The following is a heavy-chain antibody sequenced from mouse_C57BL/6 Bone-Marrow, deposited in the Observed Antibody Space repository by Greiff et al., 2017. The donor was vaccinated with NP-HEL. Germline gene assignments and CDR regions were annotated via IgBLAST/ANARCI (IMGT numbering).Heavy chain of an antibody. Sequence: VQLVESGAELVKPGASVKLSCKASGYTFSSYWMNWVKQRPGKGLEWIGRIYPGDGDTNYNGKFKGKATLTADKSSSTAYMQLSSLTSEDSAVYFGGSSDPFDWDVDYWGQGTTLTVSS. CDR1: GYTFSSYW. CDR3: GSSDPFDWDVDY. CDR2: IYPGDGDT. J-gene: IGHJ2*01. D-gene: IGHD4-1*01. V-gene: IGHV1-82*01.